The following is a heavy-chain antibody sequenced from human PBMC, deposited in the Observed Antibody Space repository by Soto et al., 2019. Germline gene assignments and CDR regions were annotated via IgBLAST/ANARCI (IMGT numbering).Heavy chain of an antibody. J-gene: IGHJ5*02. Sequence: GGSLRLSCTASGFTFGDYAMSWFRQAPGKGLEWVGFIRSKAYGGTTEYAASVKGRFTISRDDSKSIAYLQMNSLKTEDTAVYYCTRETPHLDNWFDPWGQGTLVTVSS. CDR2: IRSKAYGGTT. CDR1: GFTFGDYA. V-gene: IGHV3-49*03. CDR3: TRETPHLDNWFDP.